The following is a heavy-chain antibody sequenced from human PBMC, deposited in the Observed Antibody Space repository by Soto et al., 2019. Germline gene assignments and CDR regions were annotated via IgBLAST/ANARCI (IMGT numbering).Heavy chain of an antibody. D-gene: IGHD6-25*01. CDR1: GGSISSGDYY. V-gene: IGHV4-30-4*01. J-gene: IGHJ5*02. CDR3: ARQRPGGARLDP. Sequence: QVQLQESGPGLVKPSQTLSLTCTVSGGSISSGDYYWSWIRQPPGKRLEWIGYIYYSGRTYYSPSLKSLVTSSVDPSKFQFSPKLSSVSAADTAVYYCARQRPGGARLDPWSQGTLVTVSS. CDR2: IYYSGRT.